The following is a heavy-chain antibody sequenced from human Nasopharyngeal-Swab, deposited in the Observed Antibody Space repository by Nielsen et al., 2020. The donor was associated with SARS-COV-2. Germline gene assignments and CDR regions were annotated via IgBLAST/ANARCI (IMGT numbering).Heavy chain of an antibody. V-gene: IGHV3-53*01. CDR2: IYSGGST. Sequence: GGSLRLSCAASGFTVSSNYMSWVRQAPGKGLESVSVIYSGGSTYYADSVKGRFTISRDNSKNTLYLQMNSLRAEDTAVYYWARGGGDDYVWGSYNYYFDYWGQGTPVTVSS. D-gene: IGHD3-16*01. J-gene: IGHJ4*02. CDR3: ARGGGDDYVWGSYNYYFDY. CDR1: GFTVSSNY.